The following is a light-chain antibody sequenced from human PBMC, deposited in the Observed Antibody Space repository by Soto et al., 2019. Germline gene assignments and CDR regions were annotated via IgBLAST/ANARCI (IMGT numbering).Light chain of an antibody. Sequence: EIVLTQSPATLSLSPGERATLSCRASQSIGTYLAWYQHKPGQAPRLLISDASNRATGIPARFSGSGSGTDFTLTISSLEPEDSAVYYCQRRSNWYTFGGGTKVEIK. CDR2: DAS. CDR1: QSIGTY. V-gene: IGKV3-11*01. CDR3: QRRSNWYT. J-gene: IGKJ4*01.